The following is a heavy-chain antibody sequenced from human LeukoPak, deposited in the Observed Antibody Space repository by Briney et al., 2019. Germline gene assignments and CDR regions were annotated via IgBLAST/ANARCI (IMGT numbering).Heavy chain of an antibody. CDR2: INHSGST. CDR1: GGSFSGYY. Sequence: SETLSLTCAVYGGSFSGYYWSWIRQPPGKGLEWIGEINHSGSTNYNPSLKSRVTISVDTSKNQFSLKLSSVTAADTAVYYCARGRVGATTFDYWGQGTLVTVSP. D-gene: IGHD1-26*01. V-gene: IGHV4-34*01. J-gene: IGHJ4*02. CDR3: ARGRVGATTFDY.